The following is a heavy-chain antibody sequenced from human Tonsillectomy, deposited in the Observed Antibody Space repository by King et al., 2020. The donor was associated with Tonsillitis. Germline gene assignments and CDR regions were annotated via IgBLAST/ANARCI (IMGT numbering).Heavy chain of an antibody. CDR1: GFTFSSYA. CDR3: ARERDYYDSSGYYYGGLYFDY. J-gene: IGHJ4*02. CDR2: ISYDGSHN. Sequence: LVVSWVGVVQSGRSLRLSCAASGFTFSSYAMPWVRQAPGQGLAWVAVISYDGSHNYYADSVKGRFTISRDNSKNTLYLPMNSLRAEDTAVYYCARERDYYDSSGYYYGGLYFDYWGQGTLVTVSS. V-gene: IGHV3-30-3*01. D-gene: IGHD3-22*01.